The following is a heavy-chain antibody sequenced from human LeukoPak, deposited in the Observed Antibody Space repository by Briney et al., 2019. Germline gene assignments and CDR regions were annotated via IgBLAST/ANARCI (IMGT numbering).Heavy chain of an antibody. CDR2: INHSGST. Sequence: SETLSLTCAVYGGSFSGYYWSWIRQPPGKGLEWIGEINHSGSTNYNPSLRSRVTISADTSKNQFSLKLSSVTAADTAVYYCARDSRSRRNFDYWGQGTLVTVSS. D-gene: IGHD6-13*01. CDR1: GGSFSGYY. J-gene: IGHJ4*02. CDR3: ARDSRSRRNFDY. V-gene: IGHV4-34*01.